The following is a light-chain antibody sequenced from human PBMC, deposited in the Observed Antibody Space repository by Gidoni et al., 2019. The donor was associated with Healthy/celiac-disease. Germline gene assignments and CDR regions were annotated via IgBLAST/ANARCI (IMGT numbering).Light chain of an antibody. Sequence: IQLTPSPSFLSASVGDRVTITCRDSQGISSYLAWYQQKPGKAPKLLIYAASTLQSGVPSRFSGSGSGTEFTLTISSLQPEDFATYYCQQLNSYLCYTFGQGTKLEIK. V-gene: IGKV1-9*01. CDR2: AAS. CDR3: QQLNSYLCYT. J-gene: IGKJ2*01. CDR1: QGISSY.